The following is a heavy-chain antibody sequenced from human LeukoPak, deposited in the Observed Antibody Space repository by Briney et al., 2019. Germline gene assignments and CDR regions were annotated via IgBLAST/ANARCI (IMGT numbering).Heavy chain of an antibody. V-gene: IGHV4-39*07. CDR1: GGSISSSSYY. CDR3: ARGPPHAFDI. J-gene: IGHJ3*02. Sequence: PSETLSLTCTVSGGSISSSSYYWSWIRQPPGKGLEWIGEINHSGSTNYNPSLKSRVTISVDTSKNQFSLKLSSVTAADTAVYYCARGPPHAFDIWGQGTMVTVSS. CDR2: INHSGST.